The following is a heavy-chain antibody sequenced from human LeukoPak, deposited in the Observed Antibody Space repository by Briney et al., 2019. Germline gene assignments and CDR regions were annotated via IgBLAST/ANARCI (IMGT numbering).Heavy chain of an antibody. Sequence: GSLRLSCAASGFIFNNFAMSWVRRAPGKGLEWASSINGTSSETWHADSVKGRFTISRDNFRNTLYLQMNSLRADDTAIYYCAKDYGPDIVGTIGDYWGQGTLVTVSS. CDR3: AKDYGPDIVGTIGDY. CDR2: INGTSSET. D-gene: IGHD5-12*01. CDR1: GFIFNNFA. J-gene: IGHJ4*02. V-gene: IGHV3-23*01.